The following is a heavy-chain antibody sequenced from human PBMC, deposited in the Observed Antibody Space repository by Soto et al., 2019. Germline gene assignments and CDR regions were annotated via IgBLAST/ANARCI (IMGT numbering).Heavy chain of an antibody. D-gene: IGHD3-16*01. CDR2: ISYDGSNK. CDR1: GFTFSSYG. CDR3: AKFWGAFDI. J-gene: IGHJ3*02. Sequence: PGGSLRLSCAASGFTFSSYGMHWVRQAPGKGLEWVAVISYDGSNKYYADSVKGRFTISRDNSKNTLYLQMNSLRAEDTAVYYCAKFWGAFDIWGQGTMVTVSS. V-gene: IGHV3-30*18.